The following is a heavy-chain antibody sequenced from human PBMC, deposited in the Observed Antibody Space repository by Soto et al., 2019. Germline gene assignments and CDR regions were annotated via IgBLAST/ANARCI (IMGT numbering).Heavy chain of an antibody. D-gene: IGHD6-19*01. CDR1: GFTFSSDG. Sequence: GGSLRLSCAASGFTFSSDGMHWVRQAPGKGLEWVAVIWYGGSNKYYADSVKGRFTISRDNSKNTLYLQMNSLRAEDTAVYYCARDIAVAVRNAFYIWGQGTMVTVSS. CDR3: ARDIAVAVRNAFYI. J-gene: IGHJ3*02. CDR2: IWYGGSNK. V-gene: IGHV3-33*01.